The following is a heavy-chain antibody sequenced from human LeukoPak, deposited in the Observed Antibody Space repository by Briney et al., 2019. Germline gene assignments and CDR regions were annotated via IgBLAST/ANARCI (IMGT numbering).Heavy chain of an antibody. CDR2: ISGSGGST. Sequence: GGSLRISCAASGFTFSSYAMSWVRQAPGKGLEWVSAISGSGGSTYYADSVKGRFSISRDNSKNTLYLLMNSLRAEDTAVYYCSSTSLAWAGFDYWGQGTLVTVSS. CDR3: SSTSLAWAGFDY. CDR1: GFTFSSYA. V-gene: IGHV3-23*01. D-gene: IGHD2-2*01. J-gene: IGHJ4*02.